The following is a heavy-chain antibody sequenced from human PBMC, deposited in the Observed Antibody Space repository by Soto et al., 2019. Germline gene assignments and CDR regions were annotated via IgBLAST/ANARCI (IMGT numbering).Heavy chain of an antibody. CDR3: ARTPLTIVVVPAAPLAWFDP. D-gene: IGHD2-2*01. Sequence: SVKVSCKASGGTFSSYAISWVRQAPGQGLEWMGGIIPIFGTANYAQKFQGRVTITADESTSTAYVELSSLRSEDTAVYYCARTPLTIVVVPAAPLAWFDPSGQGTLVTVSS. V-gene: IGHV1-69*13. CDR1: GGTFSSYA. J-gene: IGHJ5*02. CDR2: IIPIFGTA.